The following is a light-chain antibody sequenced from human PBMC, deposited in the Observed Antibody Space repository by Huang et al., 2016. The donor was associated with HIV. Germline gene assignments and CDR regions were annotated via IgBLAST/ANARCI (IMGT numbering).Light chain of an antibody. J-gene: IGKJ4*01. CDR3: MQALETPLT. Sequence: DIVMTQSPLSLPVTPGGPASISCRSSQSLLHSSGNNYLDWYLQKQGQSPQGLIYLGSNRASGVPDRFSGSGSGTDFTLKISRVEAEDVGVYYCMQALETPLTFGGGTKVEIK. CDR1: QSLLHSSGNNY. V-gene: IGKV2-28*01. CDR2: LGS.